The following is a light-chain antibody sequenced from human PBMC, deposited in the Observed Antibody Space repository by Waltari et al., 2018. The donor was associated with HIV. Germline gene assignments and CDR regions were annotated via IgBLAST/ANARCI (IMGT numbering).Light chain of an antibody. Sequence: DTQLTQSPSTLPASVGDTVTITCRASQSMSTWLAWYQQKPGKAPKLLIYEASNLENGVPSRFSGSGSGTECTLTISSLQPEDFATYYCQQYNSYSDTFGQGTKLEI. V-gene: IGKV1-5*03. CDR2: EAS. CDR1: QSMSTW. CDR3: QQYNSYSDT. J-gene: IGKJ2*01.